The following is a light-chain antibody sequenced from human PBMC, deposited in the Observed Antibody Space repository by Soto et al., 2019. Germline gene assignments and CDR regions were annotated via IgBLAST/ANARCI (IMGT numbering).Light chain of an antibody. Sequence: QSVLTQPASVSGSPGQSITISCTGTSNDVGGYNYVSWFQQHPGKAPKLMISDVNKRPSGVSNRFSGSKSANTASLTISGLQAEDEADYYCSSHAGGSSPQLVFGGGTKVTVL. V-gene: IGLV2-14*01. J-gene: IGLJ3*02. CDR1: SNDVGGYNY. CDR3: SSHAGGSSPQLV. CDR2: DVN.